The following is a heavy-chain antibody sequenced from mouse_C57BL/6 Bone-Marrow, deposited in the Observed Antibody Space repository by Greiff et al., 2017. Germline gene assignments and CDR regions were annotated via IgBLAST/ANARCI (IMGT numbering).Heavy chain of an antibody. CDR2: INPWDDGT. V-gene: IGHV1-53*01. J-gene: IGHJ2*01. D-gene: IGHD5-1-1*01. CDR3: ARSRGYRGWFDY. CDR1: GYTFTSYW. Sequence: QVQLQQPGTELVQPGASVKLSCKASGYTFTSYWMHWVQQRPGQGLEWIGDINPWDDGTNYTEKFKSKATMTVDKSSNTAYLQLSSLTSEDSALYYCARSRGYRGWFDYWGQGTTVTVS.